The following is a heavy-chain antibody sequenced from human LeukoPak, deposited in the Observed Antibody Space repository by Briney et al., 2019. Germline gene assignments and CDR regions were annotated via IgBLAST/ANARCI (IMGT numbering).Heavy chain of an antibody. V-gene: IGHV1-69*04. CDR2: IIPILGIA. CDR1: GGTFSSYA. CDR3: ARARRIAVAGTGEYYFDY. D-gene: IGHD6-19*01. Sequence: SVKVSCKASGGTFSSYAISWVRQAPGQGLKWMGRIIPILGIANYAQKFQGRVTITADKSTSTAYMELSSLRSEDTAVYYCARARRIAVAGTGEYYFDYWGQGTLVTVSS. J-gene: IGHJ4*02.